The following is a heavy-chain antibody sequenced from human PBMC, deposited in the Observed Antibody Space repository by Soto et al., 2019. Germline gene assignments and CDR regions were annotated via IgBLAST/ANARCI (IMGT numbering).Heavy chain of an antibody. CDR1: GFTFSSYA. CDR3: AGRSRSALPY. CDR2: ISYDGSNK. V-gene: IGHV3-30-3*01. J-gene: IGHJ4*02. Sequence: ESVGGVVQPGRSLRLSCAASGFTFSSYAMHWVRQAPGKGLEWVAVISYDGSNKYYADSVKGRFTISRDNSKNTLYLQMNSLRAEDTAVYYCAGRSRSALPYWGQGTLVTVSS.